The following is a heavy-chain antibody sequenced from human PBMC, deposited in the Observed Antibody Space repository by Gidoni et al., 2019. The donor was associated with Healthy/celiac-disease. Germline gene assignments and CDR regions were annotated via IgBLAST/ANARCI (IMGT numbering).Heavy chain of an antibody. V-gene: IGHV4-39*01. CDR3: ARRLTDIVATIYGYWFDP. CDR1: GGSISSSSYY. Sequence: QLQLQESGPGLVKPSETLSLTCTVSGGSISSSSYYWGWIRQPPGKGLEWIGSIYYSGSTYYNPSLKSRVTISVDTSKNQFSLKLSSVTAADTAVYYCARRLTDIVATIYGYWFDPWGQGTLVTVSS. CDR2: IYYSGST. D-gene: IGHD5-12*01. J-gene: IGHJ5*02.